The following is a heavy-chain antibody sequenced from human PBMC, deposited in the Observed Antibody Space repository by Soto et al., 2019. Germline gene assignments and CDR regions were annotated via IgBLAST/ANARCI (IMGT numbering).Heavy chain of an antibody. CDR3: AKDRRITMVRGVLRAFDS. CDR2: ISGSGETP. Sequence: GGSLRLSCAASGFTFINYPMSWVRQAPGKGLECGSGISGSGETPYYADSVTGRFTISRENYKNMLYLQINSLRAEETAVYYCAKDRRITMVRGVLRAFDSWGQGNLVTASS. V-gene: IGHV3-23*01. CDR1: GFTFINYP. D-gene: IGHD3-10*01. J-gene: IGHJ4*01.